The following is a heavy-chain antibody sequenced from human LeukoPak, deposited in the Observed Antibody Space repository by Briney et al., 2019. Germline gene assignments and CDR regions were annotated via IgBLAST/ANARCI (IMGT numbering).Heavy chain of an antibody. J-gene: IGHJ4*02. CDR2: IHFDGSTK. CDR3: AKDQCTRTSCDGYPGH. Sequence: PGGSLRLSCAASGFTFSSYGMHWVRQAPGKGLEWVAFIHFDGSTKYSGDSVKGRFTASRDNSKDTFYLQMNSLRPEDTAVYYCAKDQCTRTSCDGYPGHWGQGTLVTVSS. CDR1: GFTFSSYG. D-gene: IGHD2-2*01. V-gene: IGHV3-30*02.